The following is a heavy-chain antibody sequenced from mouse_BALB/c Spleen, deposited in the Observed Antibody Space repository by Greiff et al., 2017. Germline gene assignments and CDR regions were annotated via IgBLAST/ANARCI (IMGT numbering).Heavy chain of an antibody. Sequence: DVQLVESGGGLVQPGGSRKLSCAASGFTFSDYGMAWVRQAPGKGPEWVAFISSLAYSSYYADTVTGRFTISRENAKNTLYLEMSSLRSEDTAMYYCARGGNPYYDAMDYWGQGTSVTVSS. CDR3: ARGGNPYYDAMDY. CDR1: GFTFSDYG. CDR2: ISSLAYSS. J-gene: IGHJ4*01. D-gene: IGHD2-1*01. V-gene: IGHV5-15*02.